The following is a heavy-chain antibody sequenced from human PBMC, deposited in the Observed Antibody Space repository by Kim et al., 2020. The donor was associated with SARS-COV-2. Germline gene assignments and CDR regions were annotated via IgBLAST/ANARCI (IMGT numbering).Heavy chain of an antibody. V-gene: IGHV1-2*02. Sequence: ASVKVSCKASGYTFTGYYMHWVRQAPGQGLEWMGWINPNSGGTNYAQKFQGRVTMTRDTSISTAYMELSRLRSDDTAVYYCARRARITIFGVVGNYFDYWGQGTLVTVSS. CDR3: ARRARITIFGVVGNYFDY. J-gene: IGHJ4*02. D-gene: IGHD3-3*01. CDR2: INPNSGGT. CDR1: GYTFTGYY.